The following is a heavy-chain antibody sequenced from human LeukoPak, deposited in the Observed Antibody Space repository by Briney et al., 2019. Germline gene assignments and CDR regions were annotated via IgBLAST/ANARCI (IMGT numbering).Heavy chain of an antibody. CDR3: ARESPRYYYGSGSLGPDY. V-gene: IGHV3-21*01. J-gene: IGHJ4*02. Sequence: SGGSLRLSCAASGFTFSSYSMNWVRQAPGKGLEWVSSIGSSSSYIYYADSVKGRFTISRDNAKNSLYLQMNSLRAEDTAVYYCARESPRYYYGSGSLGPDYWGQGTLVTVSS. CDR2: IGSSSSYI. D-gene: IGHD3-10*01. CDR1: GFTFSSYS.